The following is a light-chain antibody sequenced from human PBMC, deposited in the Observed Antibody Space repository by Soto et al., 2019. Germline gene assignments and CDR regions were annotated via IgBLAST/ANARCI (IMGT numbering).Light chain of an antibody. CDR3: QSYDSSLSVV. J-gene: IGLJ2*01. CDR2: GNS. CDR1: SSNIGAGYY. V-gene: IGLV1-40*01. Sequence: QSVLTQPPSVSGAPGQRVTISCTGSSSNIGAGYYVHWYQQLPGTAPKLLIYGNSNRPSGVPDRFSGSKSGTSASLAITGLQAEDEADYYCQSYDSSLSVVFGGGTKLTV.